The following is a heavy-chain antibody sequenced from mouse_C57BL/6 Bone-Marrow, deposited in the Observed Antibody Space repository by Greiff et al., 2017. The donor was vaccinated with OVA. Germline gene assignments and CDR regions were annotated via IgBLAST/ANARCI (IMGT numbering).Heavy chain of an antibody. CDR3: ARKAYYSNYAYYAMDY. V-gene: IGHV1-20*01. Sequence: VQLQQSGPELVKPGDSVKISCKASGYSFTGYFMNWVMQSHGKSLEWIGRINPYNGDTFYNQKFKGKATLTVDKSSSTAHMELRSLTSEDSAVYYCARKAYYSNYAYYAMDYWGQGTSVTVSS. CDR2: INPYNGDT. CDR1: GYSFTGYF. D-gene: IGHD2-5*01. J-gene: IGHJ4*01.